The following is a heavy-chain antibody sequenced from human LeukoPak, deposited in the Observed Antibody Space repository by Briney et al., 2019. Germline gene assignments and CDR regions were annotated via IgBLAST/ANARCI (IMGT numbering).Heavy chain of an antibody. V-gene: IGHV3-11*06. CDR1: GFTFSDHY. CDR2: ISTSSTYI. CDR3: ARGRMPARLTAADV. D-gene: IGHD6-6*01. Sequence: KTGGSLRLSCAASGFTFSDHYMSWIRQAPGKGREWVSAISTSSTYIYYGDSVKGRFTISRDNAKDSLYLQMNSLRAEDTAVYYCARGRMPARLTAADVWGRGTTVTVSS. J-gene: IGHJ6*04.